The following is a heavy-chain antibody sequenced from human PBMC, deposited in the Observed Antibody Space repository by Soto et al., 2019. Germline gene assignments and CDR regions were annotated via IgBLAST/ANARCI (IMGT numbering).Heavy chain of an antibody. V-gene: IGHV3-21*01. CDR3: ARDVNDPADGTS. CDR2: ISGSSTYI. J-gene: IGHJ6*02. CDR1: GFTFSTYT. D-gene: IGHD1-1*01. Sequence: KTGGSLRLSCAASGFTFSTYTMNWVRQAPGNGLEWVSSISGSSTYIYYADSVKGRFTISRDNAKNSLYLQMNSLRAEDTAVYYCARDVNDPADGTSWGQGTTVTVSS.